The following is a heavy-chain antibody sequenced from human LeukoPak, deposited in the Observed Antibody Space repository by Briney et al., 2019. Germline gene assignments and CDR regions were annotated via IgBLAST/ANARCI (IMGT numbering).Heavy chain of an antibody. V-gene: IGHV4-4*07. Sequence: PSETLSLTCTVSGGFIGTYYWSWIRQPAGKGLEWIGRIYTSGSTNYNPSLKSRVSRAVDTSKNQFSLKLTSVTAADTAVYYCARGQLATAMGRDYFDYWGQGTVVTVSS. CDR1: GGFIGTYY. CDR2: IYTSGST. J-gene: IGHJ4*02. D-gene: IGHD5-18*01. CDR3: ARGQLATAMGRDYFDY.